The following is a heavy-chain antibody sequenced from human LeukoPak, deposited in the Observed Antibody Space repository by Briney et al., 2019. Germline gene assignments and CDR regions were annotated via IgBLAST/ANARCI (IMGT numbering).Heavy chain of an antibody. CDR3: AKRYYGSETYFALDI. CDR1: GFTFSNYG. D-gene: IGHD3-10*01. J-gene: IGHJ3*02. V-gene: IGHV3-23*01. Sequence: GGSLRLSCAASGFTFSNYGMYWVRQAPGEGPEWVSAVTGGGTGTYYADSVKGRFTISRDNSKNTLYLQMNSLRAEDTAVYFCAKRYYGSETYFALDIWGQGTVVTVSS. CDR2: VTGGGTGT.